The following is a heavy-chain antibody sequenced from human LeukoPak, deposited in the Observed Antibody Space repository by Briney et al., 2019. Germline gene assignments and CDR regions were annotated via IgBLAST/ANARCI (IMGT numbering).Heavy chain of an antibody. J-gene: IGHJ4*02. D-gene: IGHD3-3*01. CDR1: GYTFTSYA. V-gene: IGHV1-3*01. CDR2: INAGNGNT. CDR3: ARGHYDFWSGYWRSNFDY. Sequence: ASVKVSCKASGYTFTSYAMHWVRQAPGQRLEWMGWINAGNGNTKYSQKFQGRVTITRDTSASTAYMELSSLRSEDTAVYYCARGHYDFWSGYWRSNFDYWGQGTLVTVSS.